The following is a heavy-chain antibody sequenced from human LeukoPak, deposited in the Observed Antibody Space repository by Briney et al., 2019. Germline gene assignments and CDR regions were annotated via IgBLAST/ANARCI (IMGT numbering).Heavy chain of an antibody. V-gene: IGHV4-59*01. Sequence: SETLSLTCTVSGDSISTYYWSWIRQPPGKGLEWIGYIYYRVTSDYNPSLKSRVTMSVDMSTRQISLKLSSVTAADTAVYYCARAVGGDGSGSLWGPGTLVIVSS. D-gene: IGHD3-10*01. CDR3: ARAVGGDGSGSL. CDR1: GDSISTYY. CDR2: IYYRVTS. J-gene: IGHJ4*02.